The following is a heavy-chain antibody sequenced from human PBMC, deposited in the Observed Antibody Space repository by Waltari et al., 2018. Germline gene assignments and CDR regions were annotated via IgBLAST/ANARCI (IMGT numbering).Heavy chain of an antibody. CDR1: GGSIIISKSYY. V-gene: IGHV4-39*01. CDR2: MYYSGGT. CDR3: ARHLAGAYYYGMDV. Sequence: QLQLQESGPGLVKPSETLSLTCIVSGGSIIISKSYYWGWIRQPPGKGLEWIGSMYYSGGTYYNPSLKSRVTISVDTSKNQFSLKLSSVTAADTAVYYCARHLAGAYYYGMDVWGQGTTVTVSS. J-gene: IGHJ6*02. D-gene: IGHD3-10*01.